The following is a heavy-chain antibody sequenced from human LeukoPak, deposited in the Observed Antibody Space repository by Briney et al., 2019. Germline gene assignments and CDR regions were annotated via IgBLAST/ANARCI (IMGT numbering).Heavy chain of an antibody. Sequence: HAGGSLRLSCAASGFSVNDNYMSWVRQAPGKGLEWVSIIYGGGATYYADSVKGRFSISRDNSKNTLYLQMNSLRAEDTAVYYCARDLGYNHGFGYWGQGTLVTVSS. CDR3: ARDLGYNHGFGY. CDR2: IYGGGAT. J-gene: IGHJ4*02. V-gene: IGHV3-53*01. D-gene: IGHD5-18*01. CDR1: GFSVNDNY.